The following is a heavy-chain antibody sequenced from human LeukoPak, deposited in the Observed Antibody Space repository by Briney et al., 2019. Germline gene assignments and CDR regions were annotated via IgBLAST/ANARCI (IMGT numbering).Heavy chain of an antibody. V-gene: IGHV3-53*01. J-gene: IGHJ1*01. CDR1: GFTVSSNY. Sequence: GGSLRLSCAASGFTVSSNYMSWVRQAPGKGLEWVSVIYSGGSTYYADSVKGRFTISRDNSKNTLYLQMNSLRAEDTAVYYCASPPYYYDSSAYYYFQHWGQGTLVTVSS. CDR3: ASPPYYYDSSAYYYFQH. D-gene: IGHD3-22*01. CDR2: IYSGGST.